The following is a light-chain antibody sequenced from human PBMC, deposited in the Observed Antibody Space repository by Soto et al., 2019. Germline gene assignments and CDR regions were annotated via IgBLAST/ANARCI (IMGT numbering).Light chain of an antibody. CDR1: SSDVGGYNY. CDR3: ISYTSSSTPYV. V-gene: IGLV2-14*01. J-gene: IGLJ1*01. CDR2: EVS. Sequence: QSALTQPASVSGSPGQSITISCTGTSSDVGGYNYVSWYQQHPGKAPKLMIYEVSNRPSGVSNRFSGSKSCNTASLTISGLQAEDEADYYCISYTSSSTPYVFGTGTKVTVL.